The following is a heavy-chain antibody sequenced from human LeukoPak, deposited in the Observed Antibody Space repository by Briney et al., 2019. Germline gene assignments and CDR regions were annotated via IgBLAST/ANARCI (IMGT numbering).Heavy chain of an antibody. D-gene: IGHD1-20*01. CDR3: ARGRLNGNVDF. CDR2: MHPNSGDT. CDR1: GYTFTGYD. J-gene: IGHJ4*02. Sequence: ASVKVSCKTSGYTFTGYDINWVRQAAGQGFEWMGWMHPNSGDTGYAHNMQGRITITRDSSTATVFMELSSLRSEDTAMYYCARGRLNGNVDFWGQGTLVTVSS. V-gene: IGHV1-8*01.